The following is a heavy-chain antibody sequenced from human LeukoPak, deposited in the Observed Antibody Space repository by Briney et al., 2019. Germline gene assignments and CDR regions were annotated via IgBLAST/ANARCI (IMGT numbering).Heavy chain of an antibody. CDR3: ARGPSYYYDSSGYYSID. V-gene: IGHV1-69*13. D-gene: IGHD3-22*01. J-gene: IGHJ4*02. CDR1: GGTFSSYA. CDR2: IIPIFGTA. Sequence: SVKVSCKASGGTFSSYAISWVRQAPGQGLEWMGGIIPIFGTANYAQRFQGRVTITADESTSTAYMELSSLRSEDTAVYYCARGPSYYYDSSGYYSIDWGQGTLVTVSS.